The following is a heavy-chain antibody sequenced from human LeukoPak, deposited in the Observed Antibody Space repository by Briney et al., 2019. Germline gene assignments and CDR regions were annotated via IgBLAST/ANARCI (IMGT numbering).Heavy chain of an antibody. CDR2: FDPEDGET. CDR1: GYTLTELS. D-gene: IGHD2-2*01. CDR3: ATPRPAANIVYYYYGMDV. J-gene: IGHJ6*02. Sequence: ASVKVSCKVSGYTLTELSMHWVRQAPGKGLEWMGGFDPEDGETIYAQKFQGRVTMTEDTSTGTAYMELSSLRSEDTAVYYCATPRPAANIVYYYYGMDVWGQGTTVTVSS. V-gene: IGHV1-24*01.